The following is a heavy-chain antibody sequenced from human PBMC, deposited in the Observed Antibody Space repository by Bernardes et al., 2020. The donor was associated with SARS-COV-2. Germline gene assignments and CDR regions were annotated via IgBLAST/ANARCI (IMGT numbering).Heavy chain of an antibody. CDR2: ISYSGTT. Sequence: SETLSLTCTVSGGSITDEYCSWIRQPPGKGLEWIGWISYSGTTNYNSSLKSRVTISVDTSNNQFSLKLASVTAADTAVYYCARVGASSRYFDYWGQGTLVTVSS. V-gene: IGHV4-59*01. CDR1: GGSITDEY. D-gene: IGHD3-16*01. J-gene: IGHJ4*02. CDR3: ARVGASSRYFDY.